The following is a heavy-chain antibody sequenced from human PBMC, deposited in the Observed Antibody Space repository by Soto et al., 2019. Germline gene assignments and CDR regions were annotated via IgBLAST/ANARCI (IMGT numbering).Heavy chain of an antibody. V-gene: IGHV3-30*03. D-gene: IGHD6-19*01. Sequence: QVHLVQSGGGVVQPGRSLRLSCAVSGFTFSSYGMHWVRQAPGKGLEWVAVISYDGNNKYYTDSVKGRFTISRDNFKNTLYLQTNFLRTEDTAVYYCAREAGKVSFDYWGQGTLVTVSS. CDR3: AREAGKVSFDY. J-gene: IGHJ4*02. CDR2: ISYDGNNK. CDR1: GFTFSSYG.